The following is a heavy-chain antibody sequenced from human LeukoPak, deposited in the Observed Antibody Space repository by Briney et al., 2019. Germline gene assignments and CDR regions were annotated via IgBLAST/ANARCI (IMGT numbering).Heavy chain of an antibody. D-gene: IGHD3-22*01. CDR3: ARAERFRGYYYDSLKHLPKGWFDP. J-gene: IGHJ5*02. Sequence: ASVKVSCKASGYTFTGYYMHWVRQAPGQGLEWMGWINPNSGGTNYAQKFQGRVTMTRDTSISTAYMELSRLRSDDTAVYYCARAERFRGYYYDSLKHLPKGWFDPWGQGTLVTVSS. CDR1: GYTFTGYY. V-gene: IGHV1-2*02. CDR2: INPNSGGT.